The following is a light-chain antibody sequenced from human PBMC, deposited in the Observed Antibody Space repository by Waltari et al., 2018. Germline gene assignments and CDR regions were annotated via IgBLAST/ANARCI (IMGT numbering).Light chain of an antibody. Sequence: EIVLTQSPGTLSLSPEERATLSSRARQTVRTADLAWYQQKPGQAPTLLIYGASSRATSIPDRFSGSGSGTDFSLTISSLAPEDFAVYYCQQYDISPLTFGGGTKVEIK. V-gene: IGKV3-20*01. CDR2: GAS. CDR1: QTVRTAD. J-gene: IGKJ4*01. CDR3: QQYDISPLT.